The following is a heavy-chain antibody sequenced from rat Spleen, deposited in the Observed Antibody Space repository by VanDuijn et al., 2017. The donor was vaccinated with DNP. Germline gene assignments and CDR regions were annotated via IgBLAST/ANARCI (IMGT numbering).Heavy chain of an antibody. V-gene: IGHV5-46*01. D-gene: IGHD4-3*01. CDR3: TRDKIRIFDY. J-gene: IGHJ2*01. CDR2: ISTSGSRT. CDR1: GFNFNDYW. Sequence: EVKLVESGGGLVQPGSSLKLSCAASGFNFNDYWMGWVRQAPKKGLEWVATISTSGSRTYYPDSVKGRFTISRDNAKSSLSLQMNSLRSEDTATYYCTRDKIRIFDYWGQGVMVTVSS.